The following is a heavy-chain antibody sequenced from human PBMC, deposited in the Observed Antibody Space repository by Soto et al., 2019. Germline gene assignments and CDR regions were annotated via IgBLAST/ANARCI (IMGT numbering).Heavy chain of an antibody. CDR2: INPNSGGT. V-gene: IGHV1-2*04. D-gene: IGHD6-13*01. CDR3: ARSTETRTSIAAAGWFDP. J-gene: IGHJ5*02. Sequence: ASVKVSCKSSGYTFTGYYMHWVRQAPGQVLEWMGWINPNSGGTNYAQKFQGWVTMTRDTSISTAYMELSRLRSDDTAVYYCARSTETRTSIAAAGWFDPWGQGTLVTVSS. CDR1: GYTFTGYY.